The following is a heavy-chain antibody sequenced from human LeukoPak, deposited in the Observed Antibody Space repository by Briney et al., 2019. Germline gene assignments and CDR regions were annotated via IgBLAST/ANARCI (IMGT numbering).Heavy chain of an antibody. CDR2: TIPIFGTA. J-gene: IGHJ6*03. CDR3: ARSTRDIVVVPAAIEQYYYYYYMDV. D-gene: IGHD2-2*01. Sequence: SVKVSCKASGGTFSSYAISWVRQAPGQGLEWMGGTIPIFGTANYAQKFQGRVTITADKSTSTAYMELSSLRSEDTAVYYCARSTRDIVVVPAAIEQYYYYYYMDVWGKGTTVTVSS. V-gene: IGHV1-69*06. CDR1: GGTFSSYA.